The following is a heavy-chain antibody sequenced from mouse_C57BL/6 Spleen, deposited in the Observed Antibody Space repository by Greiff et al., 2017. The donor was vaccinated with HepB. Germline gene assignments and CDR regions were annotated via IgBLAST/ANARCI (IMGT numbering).Heavy chain of an antibody. J-gene: IGHJ3*01. CDR1: GFTFSSYG. CDR3: ARQSNYYGTPFAY. V-gene: IGHV5-6*01. D-gene: IGHD1-1*01. Sequence: EVQRVESGGDLVKPGGSLKLSCAASGFTFSSYGMSWVRQTPDKRLEWVATISSGGSYTYYPDSVKGRFTISRDNAKNTLYLQMSSLKSEDTAMYYCARQSNYYGTPFAYWGQGTLVTVSA. CDR2: ISSGGSYT.